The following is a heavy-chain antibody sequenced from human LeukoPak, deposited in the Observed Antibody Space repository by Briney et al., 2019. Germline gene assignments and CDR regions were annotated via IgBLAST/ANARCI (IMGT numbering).Heavy chain of an antibody. V-gene: IGHV3-23*01. CDR2: ISGSGGST. CDR3: ATQSGYTHY. CDR1: GFTFSSYA. D-gene: IGHD6-13*01. J-gene: IGHJ4*02. Sequence: GALRLSCAASGFTFSSYAMSWVRQAPGKGLEWVSAISGSGGSTYYADSVEGRFTISRDNSKNTLYLQMNSLRAEDTAVYYCATQSGYTHYWGQGTLATVSS.